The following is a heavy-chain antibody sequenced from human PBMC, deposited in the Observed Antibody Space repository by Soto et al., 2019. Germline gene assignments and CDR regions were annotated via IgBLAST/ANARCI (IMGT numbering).Heavy chain of an antibody. J-gene: IGHJ6*02. Sequence: PGGSLRLSCAASGFTFSDSYISWIRQAPWKGLEWISYITFSGNTVYYADSLKGRFTISRDNAKKSLYLQMNRLRAEDTAVYYCARVSWREKYGMDVWGQGTTVTVSS. D-gene: IGHD3-3*01. CDR3: ARVSWREKYGMDV. CDR2: ITFSGNTV. CDR1: GFTFSDSY. V-gene: IGHV3-11*01.